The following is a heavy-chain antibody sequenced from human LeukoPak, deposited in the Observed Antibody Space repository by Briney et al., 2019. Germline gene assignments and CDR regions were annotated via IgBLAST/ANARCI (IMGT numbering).Heavy chain of an antibody. CDR1: GFAYSNAW. Sequence: NAGGSLRLSCAASGFAYSNAWMSWVRQAPGKGLEGVGRIKSKTNGDTTDYAAPLKGRFTISRDDSKNTLFLQVNTLKTEDTAMYYCTSDGPVNRSWGQGTLVTVSS. V-gene: IGHV3-15*01. J-gene: IGHJ4*02. CDR2: IKSKTNGDTT. CDR3: TSDGPVNRS.